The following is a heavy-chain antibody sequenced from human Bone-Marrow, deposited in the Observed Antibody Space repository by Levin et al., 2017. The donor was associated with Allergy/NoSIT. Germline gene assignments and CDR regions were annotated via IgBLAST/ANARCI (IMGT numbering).Heavy chain of an antibody. CDR2: IYYSGST. J-gene: IGHJ4*02. V-gene: IGHV4-39*01. Sequence: PSQTLSLTCTVSGGSISSSSYYWGWIRQPPGKGLEWIGSIYYSGSTYYNPSLKSRVTISVDTSKNQFSLKLSSVTAADTAVYYCARHGRARPCGGDCYYFDYWGQGTLVTVSS. CDR1: GGSISSSSYY. CDR3: ARHGRARPCGGDCYYFDY. D-gene: IGHD2-21*02.